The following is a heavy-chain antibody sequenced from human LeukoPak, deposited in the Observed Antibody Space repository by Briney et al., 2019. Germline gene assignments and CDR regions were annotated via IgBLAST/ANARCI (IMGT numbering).Heavy chain of an antibody. J-gene: IGHJ4*02. V-gene: IGHV4-34*01. D-gene: IGHD2-2*02. Sequence: SETLSLTCAVYGGSFSGYYWSWIRQPPGKGLEWIGEINHSGSTNYNLSLKSRVTISVDTSKNQFSLKLSSVTAADTAVYYCARWVVPAAIGHFDYWGQGTLVTVSS. CDR3: ARWVVPAAIGHFDY. CDR1: GGSFSGYY. CDR2: INHSGST.